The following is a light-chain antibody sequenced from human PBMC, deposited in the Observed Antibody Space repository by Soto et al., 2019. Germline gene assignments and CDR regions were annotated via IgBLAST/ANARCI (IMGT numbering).Light chain of an antibody. V-gene: IGKV1-39*01. Sequence: DIQMTQSPSSLSASVGDRVTITCRASQSISNYLIWYQQKPGKAPKVLIYAASSLQSGVPSRFSGSGSGTDFTLTISSLQPEDFATYYCQQSYSTPETFGQGTKVEIK. CDR1: QSISNY. CDR2: AAS. CDR3: QQSYSTPET. J-gene: IGKJ1*01.